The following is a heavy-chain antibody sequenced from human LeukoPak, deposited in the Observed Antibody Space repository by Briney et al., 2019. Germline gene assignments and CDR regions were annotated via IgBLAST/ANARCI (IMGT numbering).Heavy chain of an antibody. V-gene: IGHV3-33*01. Sequence: GGSLRLSCVASGFTFSSYGMHWVRQAPGKGLEWVAVIWYDGANKYYADSVKGRFTISRDSSRNTLYLQMNSLRAEDTAVYYCARAAYDNSGYLTLWGQGTLVTVSS. D-gene: IGHD3-22*01. J-gene: IGHJ4*02. CDR1: GFTFSSYG. CDR2: IWYDGANK. CDR3: ARAAYDNSGYLTL.